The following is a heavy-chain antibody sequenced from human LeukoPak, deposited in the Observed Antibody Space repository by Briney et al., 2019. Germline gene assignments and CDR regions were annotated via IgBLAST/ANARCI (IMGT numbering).Heavy chain of an antibody. J-gene: IGHJ4*02. CDR1: GFTFSNYW. D-gene: IGHD5/OR15-5a*01. CDR2: INSDETST. Sequence: GESLRLSCAASGFTFSNYWMYWVRQAPGKGLEWVSRINSDETSTNYADSVKGRFTISRDNAKNTLYLQMNSLRAEDTAVYYCASRRSTSFDYWGQGTLVTVSS. CDR3: ASRRSTSFDY. V-gene: IGHV3-74*01.